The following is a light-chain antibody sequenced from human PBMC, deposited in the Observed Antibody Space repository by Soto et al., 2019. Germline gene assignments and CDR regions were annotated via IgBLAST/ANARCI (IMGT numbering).Light chain of an antibody. CDR1: NIGSKK. CDR2: RNT. Sequence: SYELTQPLSVSVALGQTARITCGGDNIGSKKVHWYQQKPGQAHVLVIYRNTNRPSGIPERFSGSNSGNTATLTISRAQAGDEADYYCQVWDSNTGVFGGGTKLTVL. CDR3: QVWDSNTGV. J-gene: IGLJ3*02. V-gene: IGLV3-9*01.